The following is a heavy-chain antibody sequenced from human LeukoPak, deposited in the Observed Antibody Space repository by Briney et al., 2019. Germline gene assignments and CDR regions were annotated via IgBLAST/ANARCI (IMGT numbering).Heavy chain of an antibody. CDR3: ARGGLSSGWYSPHGMDV. D-gene: IGHD6-19*01. V-gene: IGHV3-74*01. J-gene: IGHJ6*02. CDR1: GLTFSSHW. Sequence: GGSLRLSCAASGLTFSSHWMHWVRQAPGKGLVWVSRITNDGSSTTYADSVKGRFTISRDNAKNSLYLQMNSLRAEDTALYHCARGGLSSGWYSPHGMDVWGQGTTVTVSS. CDR2: ITNDGSST.